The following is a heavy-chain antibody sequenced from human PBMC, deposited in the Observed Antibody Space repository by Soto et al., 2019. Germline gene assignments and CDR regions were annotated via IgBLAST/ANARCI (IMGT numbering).Heavy chain of an antibody. CDR3: ARYGGSGYGIDV. V-gene: IGHV3-66*01. CDR1: GFTVSNNY. J-gene: IGHJ6*01. D-gene: IGHD3-10*01. Sequence: EVQLVESGGGLVQPGGSLRLSCVASGFTVSNNYISWVRQAPGKGLEWVSFIHTGDATYYPDSVKGRFPISRDNSKNTVYPQMSSLGVEATAVYSCARYGGSGYGIDVCGQGTTVTVSS. CDR2: IHTGDAT.